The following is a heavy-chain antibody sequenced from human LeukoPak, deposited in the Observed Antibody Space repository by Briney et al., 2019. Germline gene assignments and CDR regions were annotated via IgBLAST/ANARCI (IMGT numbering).Heavy chain of an antibody. D-gene: IGHD3-10*01. CDR3: ARTFFSGSGTSFYYYMDV. J-gene: IGHJ6*03. CDR2: INPNTGGT. V-gene: IGHV1-2*02. Sequence: ASVKVSCKASGYTFTGYYMHWVRQAPGQGLEWMGWINPNTGGTNYAQKFQGRVTMTRDMSISTVYMELSSLRYDDSAVFYSARTFFSGSGTSFYYYMDVWGKGTTVTISS. CDR1: GYTFTGYY.